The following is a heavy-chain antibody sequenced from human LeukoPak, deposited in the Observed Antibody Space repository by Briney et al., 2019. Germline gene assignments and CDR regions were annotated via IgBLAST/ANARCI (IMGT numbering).Heavy chain of an antibody. CDR3: ATDAYDDVWSESHYYMDV. CDR2: IIPIFVTP. Sequence: ASVKVSCKASGNTFSSHAISWVRQAPGQGLEWMGGIIPIFVTPKYAQKFQGRVTITADESTSTAYMELSSLRTDDTAVYYCATDAYDDVWSESHYYMDVWGRGTTVIVSS. CDR1: GNTFSSHA. D-gene: IGHD3-3*01. V-gene: IGHV1-69*13. J-gene: IGHJ6*03.